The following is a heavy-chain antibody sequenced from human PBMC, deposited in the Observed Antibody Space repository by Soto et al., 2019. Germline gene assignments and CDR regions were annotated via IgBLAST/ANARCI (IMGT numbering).Heavy chain of an antibody. CDR2: INAGNGNT. V-gene: IGHV1-3*01. D-gene: IGHD3-22*01. CDR1: GYTFTSYA. CDR3: ARGFMDSCGYPY. Sequence: QVPLVQSGAEVKKPGASVKVSCKASGYTFTSYAMHWVRQAPGQRLEWMGWINAGNGNTKYSQKFQGRVTITRDTSASTAYMELSILRTEDTVVYYCARGFMDSCGYPYWGQGTLVTVSS. J-gene: IGHJ4*02.